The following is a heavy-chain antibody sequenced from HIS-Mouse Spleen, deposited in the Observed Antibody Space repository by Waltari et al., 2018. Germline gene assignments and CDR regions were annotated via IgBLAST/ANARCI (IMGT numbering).Heavy chain of an antibody. Sequence: QLQLQESGPGLVKPSETLSLTCPVSGGLISMSRYYWGWILQPPGKGLEWIGSIYYSGSTYYNPSLKSRVTISVDTSKNQFSLKLSSVTAADTAVYYCAREIPYSSSWYDWYFDLWGRGTLVTVSS. CDR1: GGLISMSRYY. J-gene: IGHJ2*01. D-gene: IGHD6-13*01. V-gene: IGHV4-39*07. CDR2: IYYSGST. CDR3: AREIPYSSSWYDWYFDL.